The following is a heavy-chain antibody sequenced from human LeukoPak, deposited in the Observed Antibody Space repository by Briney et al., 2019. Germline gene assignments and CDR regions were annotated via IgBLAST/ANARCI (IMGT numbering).Heavy chain of an antibody. CDR2: IRYDGSDS. CDR3: ALIGVVIPPDTYDV. CDR1: TFTFSSFW. Sequence: GGSLRLSCAASTFTFSSFWMSWVRQAPGKGLEWVAFIRYDGSDSYYADSVKGRFTISRDNSKKTLYLQMDSLRTEDTAFYYCALIGVVIPPDTYDVWGQGTLVTVSS. J-gene: IGHJ3*01. D-gene: IGHD2-21*01. V-gene: IGHV3-30*02.